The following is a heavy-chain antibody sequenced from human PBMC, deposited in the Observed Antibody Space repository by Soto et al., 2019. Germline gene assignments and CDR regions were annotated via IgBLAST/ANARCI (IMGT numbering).Heavy chain of an antibody. CDR1: GFTVSSSY. J-gene: IGHJ4*02. D-gene: IGHD1-26*01. V-gene: IGHV3-53*01. CDR2: IYSPGST. Sequence: ASETLRLSCAASGFTVSSSYMGWVRQAPGKGLDWVSTIYSPGSTYYANSVKGRFTISRDNSRNTVSLQMNSLRAEDTAVHYCARGLVGSTTAFDSWGQGTLVTVSS. CDR3: ARGLVGSTTAFDS.